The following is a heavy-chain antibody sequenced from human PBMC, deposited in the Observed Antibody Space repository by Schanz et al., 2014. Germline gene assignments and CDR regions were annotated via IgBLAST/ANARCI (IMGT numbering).Heavy chain of an antibody. CDR3: AREKRRTEVVLDH. V-gene: IGHV3-23*01. Sequence: EVQLLESGGGLVQPGGSLRLSCAASGFTFSIYGMSWVRQAPGKGLEWVSRMIGSGSSVFYADSVKGRFTISRDNLKNTVYLQMNSLRAGDTAVYYCAREKRRTEVVLDHWGQGTLVTVS. J-gene: IGHJ4*02. CDR1: GFTFSIYG. CDR2: MIGSGSSV.